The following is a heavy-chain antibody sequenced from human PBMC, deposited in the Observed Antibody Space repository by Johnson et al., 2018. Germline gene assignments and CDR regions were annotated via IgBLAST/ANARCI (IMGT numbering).Heavy chain of an antibody. CDR3: AREGADDMYYYYYMDV. CDR2: IWYDGSNK. V-gene: IGHV3-33*08. CDR1: GFTFSSYS. D-gene: IGHD3-22*01. Sequence: VQLLESGGGLVQXGGSLKLXCAASGFTFSSYSMNWVRQAPGKGLEWVAVIWYDGSNKYYADAVKGRFTISRDNSKNTLYLQMNSLRAEDTAVYYCAREGADDMYYYYYMDVWGKGTTVTVSS. J-gene: IGHJ6*03.